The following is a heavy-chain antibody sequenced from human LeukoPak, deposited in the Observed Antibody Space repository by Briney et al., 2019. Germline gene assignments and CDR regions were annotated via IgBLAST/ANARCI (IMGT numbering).Heavy chain of an antibody. CDR1: GYTFSNYG. Sequence: ASVKVSCKASGYTFSNYGISWVRQAPGQGLEWMGWISAYNGDTKYAEKFQGRVTMTTDTFMGTAYMDLRSLRSDDTAFYYCARDRTITVLRGVITQDQFDYWGQEPCSPSPQ. D-gene: IGHD3-10*01. V-gene: IGHV1-18*01. CDR3: ARDRTITVLRGVITQDQFDY. CDR2: ISAYNGDT. J-gene: IGHJ4*01.